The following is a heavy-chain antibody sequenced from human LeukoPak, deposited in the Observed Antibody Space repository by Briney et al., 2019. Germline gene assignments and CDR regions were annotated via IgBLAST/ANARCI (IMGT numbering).Heavy chain of an antibody. J-gene: IGHJ4*02. D-gene: IGHD7-27*01. V-gene: IGHV1-2*02. Sequence: ASVKVSCKPSRYTFIGYYIHWVPPAPGQRVWRVGWMNPNSRGTNYAQKFQGSVTMTKDTSISTGYMELSRRRSDDTAVYYCAREASNWGSTSDYWGQGTLVTVSS. CDR1: RYTFIGYY. CDR2: MNPNSRGT. CDR3: AREASNWGSTSDY.